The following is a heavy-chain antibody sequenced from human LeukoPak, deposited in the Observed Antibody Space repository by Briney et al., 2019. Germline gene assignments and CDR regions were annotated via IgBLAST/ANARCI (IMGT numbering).Heavy chain of an antibody. D-gene: IGHD6-19*01. J-gene: IGHJ4*02. V-gene: IGHV1-69*04. Sequence: PVKVSCKASGGTFSSYAISWVRQAPGQGLEWMGRIIPIFGIANYAQKFQGRVTITADKSTSTAYMELSSLRSEDTAVYYCARDSASSSGWFDYWGQGTLVTVSS. CDR2: IIPIFGIA. CDR1: GGTFSSYA. CDR3: ARDSASSSGWFDY.